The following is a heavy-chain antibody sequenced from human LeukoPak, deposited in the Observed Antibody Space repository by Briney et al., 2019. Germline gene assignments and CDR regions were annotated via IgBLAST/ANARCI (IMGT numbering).Heavy chain of an antibody. J-gene: IGHJ6*04. D-gene: IGHD3-10*02. CDR2: ITTSSSYM. Sequence: GGSLRLSCTASGFTFGDYAMTWVRRTPGKGLEWVSSITTSSSYMFYADSVRGRFTISRDNAENSLYLQMNSLRAEDTAVYYCAELGITMIGGVWGKGTTVTISS. V-gene: IGHV3-21*01. CDR3: AELGITMIGGV. CDR1: GFTFGDYA.